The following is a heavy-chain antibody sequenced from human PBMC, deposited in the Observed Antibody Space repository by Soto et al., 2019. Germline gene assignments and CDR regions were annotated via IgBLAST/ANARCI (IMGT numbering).Heavy chain of an antibody. V-gene: IGHV4-30-4*01. J-gene: IGHJ5*02. D-gene: IGHD3-10*01. Sequence: SETLSLTCTVSGGSISSGDYYWSWIRQPPGKGLEWIGYIYYSGSTYYNPSLKSRVTISVDTSKNQFSLKLSSATAADTAVYYCAREYYYGSERQYNWLDPWGQGTLVTVSS. CDR1: GGSISSGDYY. CDR2: IYYSGST. CDR3: AREYYYGSERQYNWLDP.